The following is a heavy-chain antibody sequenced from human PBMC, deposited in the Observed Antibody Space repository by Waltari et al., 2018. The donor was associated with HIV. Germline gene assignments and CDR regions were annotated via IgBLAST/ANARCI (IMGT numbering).Heavy chain of an antibody. CDR3: ARDSCGGGSCSRRLDF. CDR2: ISSCGSDI. CDR1: RFTFSTYS. V-gene: IGHV3-21*04. Sequence: EVQLVESGGGLVKPGGSLRLSCAASRFTFSTYSMNWVRQAPGKGMELVSAISSCGSDIYYADSVKGRFTSSIDSARNSMYLQMNSLRAEDTSIYYCARDSCGGGSCSRRLDFWGQGTLVTVSS. J-gene: IGHJ4*02. D-gene: IGHD2-15*01.